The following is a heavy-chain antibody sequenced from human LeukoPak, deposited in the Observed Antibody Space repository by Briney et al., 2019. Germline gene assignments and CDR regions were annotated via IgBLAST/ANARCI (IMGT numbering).Heavy chain of an antibody. Sequence: ASVKVSCKASGYTFTGYYMHWVRQAPGQGLEWMGWINPNSGGTNYAQKFQGRVTMTRDTSISTAYMELSRLRSDDTAVYYCARGLRGPGSYYNKRTYFDYWGQGTLVTVSS. J-gene: IGHJ4*02. D-gene: IGHD3-10*01. CDR2: INPNSGGT. V-gene: IGHV1-2*02. CDR1: GYTFTGYY. CDR3: ARGLRGPGSYYNKRTYFDY.